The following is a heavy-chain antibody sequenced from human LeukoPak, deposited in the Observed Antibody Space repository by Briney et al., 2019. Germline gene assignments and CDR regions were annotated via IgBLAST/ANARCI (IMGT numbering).Heavy chain of an antibody. CDR3: ASGAGWLIDY. Sequence: PSETLSLTCTVSGGHIDSFFWNWIRQPPGKGLEWIGYTDNSGSTKYSPSLKSRITMPRDTSKKQFSLKLTSVTAADTAMYYCASGAGWLIDYWGQGTLVSVSS. J-gene: IGHJ4*02. CDR1: GGHIDSFF. D-gene: IGHD6-19*01. CDR2: TDNSGST. V-gene: IGHV4-4*08.